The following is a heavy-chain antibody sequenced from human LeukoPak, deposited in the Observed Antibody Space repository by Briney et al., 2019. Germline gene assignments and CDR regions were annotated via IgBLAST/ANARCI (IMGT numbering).Heavy chain of an antibody. V-gene: IGHV4-34*01. CDR3: ARGRIYHDYVWGSYRPFDY. Sequence: SETLSLTCAVYGGSFSGCYWSWIRQPPGKGLEWIGEINHSGSTNYNPSLKSRVTISVDTSKNQFSLKLSSVTAADTAVYYCARGRIYHDYVWGSYRPFDYWGQGTLVTVSS. CDR1: GGSFSGCY. D-gene: IGHD3-16*02. CDR2: INHSGST. J-gene: IGHJ4*02.